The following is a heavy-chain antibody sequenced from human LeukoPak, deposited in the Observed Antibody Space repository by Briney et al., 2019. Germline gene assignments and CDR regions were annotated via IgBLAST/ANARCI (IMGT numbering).Heavy chain of an antibody. CDR2: MNPNSCNT. D-gene: IGHD6-13*01. V-gene: IGHV1-8*01. J-gene: IGHJ5*02. CDR1: GYTFTSYD. CDR3: ARARLTSRRAYSSSLSWFDP. Sequence: ASVKVSCKASGYTFTSYDINWVRQATGQGLEWMGWMNPNSCNTGYAQKFQGRVTMTRNTSISTAYMELSSLRSEDTVVSYCARARLTSRRAYSSSLSWFDPWGQGTLVTVSS.